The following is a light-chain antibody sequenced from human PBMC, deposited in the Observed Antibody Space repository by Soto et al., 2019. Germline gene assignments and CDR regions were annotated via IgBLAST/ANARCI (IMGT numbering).Light chain of an antibody. CDR1: QTVAKS. V-gene: IGKV1-39*01. CDR2: ATS. CDR3: QQSYSMPRT. J-gene: IGKJ1*01. Sequence: DTQMTQSPSSLPASVGDRVTIICRASQTVAKSLNWYQQKPGKAPELLIYATSHLQSGVPSRFSGSGSGTDFALTINSLQPEDFATYYCQQSYSMPRTFGQGTKVNIK.